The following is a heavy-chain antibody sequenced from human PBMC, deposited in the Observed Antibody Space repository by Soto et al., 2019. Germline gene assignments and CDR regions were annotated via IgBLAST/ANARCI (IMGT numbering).Heavy chain of an antibody. CDR3: ARLAYCGGDCYSFDH. D-gene: IGHD2-21*02. V-gene: IGHV3-7*03. Sequence: VSLRLSCSASGFTFSSYWMSWVRQAPGKGLEWVANIKQDGSEKYYVDSVKGRFTISRDNAKNSLYLQMNSLRAEDTAVYYCARLAYCGGDCYSFDHWGQGTLVTVSS. J-gene: IGHJ4*02. CDR1: GFTFSSYW. CDR2: IKQDGSEK.